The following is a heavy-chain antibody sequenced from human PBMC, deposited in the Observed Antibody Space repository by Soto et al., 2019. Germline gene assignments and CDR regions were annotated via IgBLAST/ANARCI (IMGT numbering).Heavy chain of an antibody. CDR3: ARDLPGYCTTTDCYSYFDY. CDR1: GFTFTSYS. D-gene: IGHD2-2*02. Sequence: GGTMRLSCAVSGFTFTSYSMSWVRQATGEGMEWVANIQQDGSEKYYVDSVKGRFTISRDNAKNSLYLQMNSLRAEDTAVYYCARDLPGYCTTTDCYSYFDYWGQGTLVTVSS. J-gene: IGHJ4*02. V-gene: IGHV3-7*03. CDR2: IQQDGSEK.